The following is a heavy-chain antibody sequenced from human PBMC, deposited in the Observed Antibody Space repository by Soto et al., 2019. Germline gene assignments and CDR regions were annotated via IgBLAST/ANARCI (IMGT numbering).Heavy chain of an antibody. CDR2: ISYDGSDK. Sequence: GGSLRLSCAASGFTFSNYGIHWVRQAPGKGLEWVAVISYDGSDKYYADSVKGRFSISRDNSKNTLYLQMNSLRAEDTAVYYCAKVTGYCSSSSCRRDYYYYYGMDVWGQGTTVTVSS. D-gene: IGHD2-2*01. V-gene: IGHV3-30*18. J-gene: IGHJ6*02. CDR1: GFTFSNYG. CDR3: AKVTGYCSSSSCRRDYYYYYGMDV.